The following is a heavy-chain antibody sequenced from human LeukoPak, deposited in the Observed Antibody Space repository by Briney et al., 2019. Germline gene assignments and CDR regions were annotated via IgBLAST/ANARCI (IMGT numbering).Heavy chain of an antibody. CDR2: ISGSGGST. CDR1: GFTFSSYA. V-gene: IGHV3-23*01. J-gene: IGHJ5*02. CDR3: ARDPITISDRGSFDP. D-gene: IGHD3-3*01. Sequence: GGSLRLSCAASGFTFSSYAMSWVRQAPGKGLEWVSAISGSGGSTYYADSVKGRFTISRDNSKNTLYLQMNSLRAEDTAVYYCARDPITISDRGSFDPWGQGTLVTVSS.